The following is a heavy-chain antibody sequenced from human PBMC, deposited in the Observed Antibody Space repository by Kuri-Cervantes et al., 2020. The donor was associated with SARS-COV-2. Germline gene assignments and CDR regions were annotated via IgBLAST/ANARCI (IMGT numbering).Heavy chain of an antibody. CDR1: GFIFSGYC. CDR3: ARENSGTKDAFDF. J-gene: IGHJ3*01. CDR2: IKQDGSEE. V-gene: IGHV3-7*03. Sequence: GGSMILSSAASGFIFSGYCMTWVSQAPGNGLKWVANIKQDGSEEYYVGSVKGRFTISRDNAKNSLFLQMNSLRAEDTAVYYCARENSGTKDAFDFWGQGATVTVSS. D-gene: IGHD3-10*01.